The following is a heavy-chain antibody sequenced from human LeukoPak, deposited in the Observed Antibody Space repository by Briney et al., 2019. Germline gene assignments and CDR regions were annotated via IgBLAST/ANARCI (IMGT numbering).Heavy chain of an antibody. J-gene: IGHJ6*02. CDR1: GYTFTSYG. Sequence: GASVKVSCKASGYTFTSYGISWVRQAPGQGLEWMGWISAYNGNTNYAQKLQGRVTMTTDTSTSTAYMELSSLRSEDTAVYYCARVRYVDTAMVFYYYGMDVWGQGTTVTVSS. D-gene: IGHD5-18*01. CDR3: ARVRYVDTAMVFYYYGMDV. CDR2: ISAYNGNT. V-gene: IGHV1-18*01.